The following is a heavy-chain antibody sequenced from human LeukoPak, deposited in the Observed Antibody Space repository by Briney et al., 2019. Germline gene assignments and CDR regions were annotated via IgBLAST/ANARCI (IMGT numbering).Heavy chain of an antibody. D-gene: IGHD3-10*01. CDR3: ARAPLNYYGSGSYSRHYYYYYMDV. Sequence: GASVKVSCKASGYTFTSYDINWVRQATGQGLEWMGWMNPNSGNTGYAQKFQGGVTMTRNTSISTAYMELSSLRSEDTAVYYCARAPLNYYGSGSYSRHYYYYYMDVWGKGTTVTISS. V-gene: IGHV1-8*01. CDR2: MNPNSGNT. J-gene: IGHJ6*03. CDR1: GYTFTSYD.